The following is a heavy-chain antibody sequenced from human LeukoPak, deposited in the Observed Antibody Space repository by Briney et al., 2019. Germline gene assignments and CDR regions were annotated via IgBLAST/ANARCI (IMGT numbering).Heavy chain of an antibody. CDR3: ARGHSSGYYFYFDY. CDR2: IYSGGST. D-gene: IGHD3-22*01. V-gene: IGHV3-53*01. Sequence: GGSLRLSCAASGFTFSNYWMSWVRQAPGKGLEWVSVIYSGGSTYYADSVKGRFTISRDNSKNTLYLQMNSLRAEDTAVYYCARGHSSGYYFYFDYWGQGTLVTVSS. J-gene: IGHJ4*02. CDR1: GFTFSNYW.